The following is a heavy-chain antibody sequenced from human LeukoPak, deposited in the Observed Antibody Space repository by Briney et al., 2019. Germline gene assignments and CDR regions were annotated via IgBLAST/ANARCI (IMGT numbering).Heavy chain of an antibody. V-gene: IGHV3-21*01. CDR1: GFTFSSHG. CDR3: ARNRGRGDAFDI. CDR2: ISSSSSYI. D-gene: IGHD3-10*01. J-gene: IGHJ3*02. Sequence: GGSLRLSCAASGFTFSSHGMNWVRQAPGKGLEWVSSISSSSSYIYYADSVKGRFTISRDNAKNSLYLQMNSLRAEDTAVYYCARNRGRGDAFDIWGQGTMVTVSS.